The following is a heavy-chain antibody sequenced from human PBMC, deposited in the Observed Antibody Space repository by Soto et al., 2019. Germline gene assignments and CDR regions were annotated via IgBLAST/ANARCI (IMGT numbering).Heavy chain of an antibody. CDR2: IYYSGST. J-gene: IGHJ3*02. CDR1: GGSISSGGYY. Sequence: SETLSLTCTVSGGSISSGGYYWSWIRQHPGKGLEWIGYIYYSGSTYYNPSLKSRVTISVDTSKNQFSLKLSSVTAADTAVYYCAREEGILWFGEQQTACDIWGQGTRVIVSS. V-gene: IGHV4-31*03. CDR3: AREEGILWFGEQQTACDI. D-gene: IGHD3-10*01.